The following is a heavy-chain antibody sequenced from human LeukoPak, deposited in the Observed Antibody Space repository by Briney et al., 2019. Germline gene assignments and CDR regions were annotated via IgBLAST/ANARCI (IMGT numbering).Heavy chain of an antibody. D-gene: IGHD5-18*01. J-gene: IGHJ4*02. Sequence: ASVKVSCKVSGYTLTELSMHWVRQAPGKGLEWMGGFDPEDGETIYAQKFQGRVTMTEDTSTDTAYMELSSLRSEDAAVYYCATVRRGYSYDYNFDYWGQGTLVTVSS. CDR3: ATVRRGYSYDYNFDY. CDR2: FDPEDGET. CDR1: GYTLTELS. V-gene: IGHV1-24*01.